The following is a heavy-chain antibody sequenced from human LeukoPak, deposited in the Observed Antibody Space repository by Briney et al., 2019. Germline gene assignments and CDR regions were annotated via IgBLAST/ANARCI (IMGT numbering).Heavy chain of an antibody. CDR3: ARDLIAAAGFYWFDP. D-gene: IGHD6-13*01. Sequence: GGSLRLSCAASGFTFSSYSMNWVRQAPGKGPEWVSYISSSSSTIYYADSVKGRFTISRGNAKNSLYLQMNSLRAEDTAVYYCARDLIAAAGFYWFDPWGQGTLVTVSS. V-gene: IGHV3-48*01. J-gene: IGHJ5*02. CDR2: ISSSSSTI. CDR1: GFTFSSYS.